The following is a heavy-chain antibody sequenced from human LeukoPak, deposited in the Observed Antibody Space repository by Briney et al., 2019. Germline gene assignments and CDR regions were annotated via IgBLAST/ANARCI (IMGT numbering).Heavy chain of an antibody. J-gene: IGHJ4*02. CDR2: MNPNSGNT. CDR1: GYTFTSYD. V-gene: IGHV1-8*01. D-gene: IGHD6-13*01. CDR3: ARGGGSSWYYY. Sequence: GASVKVSCKASGYTFTSYDINWMRQSTGQGLEGMGWMNPNSGNTAYAQKFQGRVTMTRNTSISTACMELSSLRSEDTAVYFCARGGGSSWYYYWGQGTLVTVSS.